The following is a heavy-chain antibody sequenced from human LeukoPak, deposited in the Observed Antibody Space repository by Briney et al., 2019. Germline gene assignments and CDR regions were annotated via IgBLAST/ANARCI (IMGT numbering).Heavy chain of an antibody. Sequence: SETLSLTCTVSGGSISSFYWSWIWQPPGKGLEWIGYIYYSGSTNYNPSLKSRVTISVDTSKNQFSLKLSSVTAADTAVYYCARAETYYDSSGYYFDYWGQGTLVTVSS. CDR2: IYYSGST. V-gene: IGHV4-59*01. CDR1: GGSISSFY. CDR3: ARAETYYDSSGYYFDY. D-gene: IGHD3-22*01. J-gene: IGHJ4*02.